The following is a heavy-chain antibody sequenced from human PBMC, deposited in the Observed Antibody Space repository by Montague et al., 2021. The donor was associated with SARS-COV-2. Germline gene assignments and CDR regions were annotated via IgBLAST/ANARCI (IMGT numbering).Heavy chain of an antibody. CDR3: ASQLPSYCANNKCYPYDFDG. V-gene: IGHV4-39*02. J-gene: IGHJ4*02. CDR2: ISYTGRT. Sequence: SETLSLTCTVSGGSISSPDYYWGWIRQSPGMGLDWIGSISYTGRTYYNPSLRSRVSFSMDTPKNHFSLSLSSVTVADTAVYFCASQLPSYCANNKCYPYDFDGWGQGALVTVSS. D-gene: IGHD2-8*01. CDR1: GGSISSPDYY.